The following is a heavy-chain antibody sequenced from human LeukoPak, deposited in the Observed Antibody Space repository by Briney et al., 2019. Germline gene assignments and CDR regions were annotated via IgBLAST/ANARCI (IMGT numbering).Heavy chain of an antibody. D-gene: IGHD5-12*01. CDR3: ARDAHNGYEFHDWFDP. J-gene: IGHJ5*02. CDR2: INPNSGGT. CDR1: GYTFTDYY. V-gene: IGHV1-2*02. Sequence: ASVKVSCKASGYTFTDYYIHWVRQAPGQGLEWMGWINPNSGGTKYAQKFQGRVTMTTDTSISTAYMEMSRLTSGDTAVYYCARDAHNGYEFHDWFDPWGRGALVTVSS.